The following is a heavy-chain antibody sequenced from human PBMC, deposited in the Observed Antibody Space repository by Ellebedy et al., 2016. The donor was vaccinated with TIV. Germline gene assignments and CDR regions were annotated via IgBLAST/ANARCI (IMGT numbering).Heavy chain of an antibody. CDR3: ASLPNTAAANP. V-gene: IGHV5-51*01. CDR1: GYSFTSYW. D-gene: IGHD4-17*01. J-gene: IGHJ5*02. CDR2: IYPDDADP. Sequence: GESLKISXQASGYSFTSYWIGWVRQTPGKGLEWMGKIYPDDADPTYSPPFEGQVIISADKSTNTAYLQWNSLRASDSAIYYCASLPNTAAANPWGQGTLVTVS.